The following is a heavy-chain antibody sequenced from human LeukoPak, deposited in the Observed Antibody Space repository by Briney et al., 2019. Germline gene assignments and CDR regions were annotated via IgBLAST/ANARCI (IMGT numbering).Heavy chain of an antibody. Sequence: GGSLRLSCAASGFTFSSYSMNWVRQAPGKGLEWVSYISSSSSTIYYADSVKGRFTISRDNAKNSLYLQMNSLRAEDTAVYYCARDRTTAAFVYWGQGTLVTVSS. J-gene: IGHJ4*02. D-gene: IGHD6-13*01. CDR2: ISSSSSTI. CDR1: GFTFSSYS. CDR3: ARDRTTAAFVY. V-gene: IGHV3-48*01.